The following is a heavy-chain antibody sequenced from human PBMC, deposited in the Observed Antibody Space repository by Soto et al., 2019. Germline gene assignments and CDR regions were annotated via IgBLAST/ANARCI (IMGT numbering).Heavy chain of an antibody. J-gene: IGHJ5*02. CDR2: MNPGSGDT. CDR1: GYSFTNND. V-gene: IGHV1-8*01. Sequence: ASVKVSCKASGYSFTNNDVSWVRQATGQGLEWMGWMNPGSGDTGYAQKFQGRVTMTRDISIATAYMELSSLRSDDTAIYYCARMTTFGSLNWFDPWGQGTLVTVSS. D-gene: IGHD3-16*01. CDR3: ARMTTFGSLNWFDP.